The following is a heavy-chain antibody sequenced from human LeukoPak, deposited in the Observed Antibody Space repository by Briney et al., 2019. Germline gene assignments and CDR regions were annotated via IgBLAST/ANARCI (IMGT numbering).Heavy chain of an antibody. V-gene: IGHV4-59*01. CDR2: IYYSGST. D-gene: IGHD6-13*01. CDR1: GGSISSYY. J-gene: IGHJ6*03. CDR3: ARTTEAHSWRTRYYDYYMDV. Sequence: PSETLSLTCTVSGGSISSYYWSWIRQPPGKGLEWIGFIYYSGSTNYNPSLKSRVSISVDTSKNQFSLKLSSVTAADTAVYYCARTTEAHSWRTRYYDYYMDVWGKGTTVTVSS.